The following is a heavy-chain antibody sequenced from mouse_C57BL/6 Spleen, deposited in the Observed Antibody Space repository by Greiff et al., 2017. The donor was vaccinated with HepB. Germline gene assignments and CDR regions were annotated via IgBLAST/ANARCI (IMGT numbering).Heavy chain of an antibody. CDR2: IRSKSNNYAT. CDR3: VRQGYYYGSSLAY. CDR1: GFSFNTYA. D-gene: IGHD1-1*01. J-gene: IGHJ3*01. Sequence: EVKLMESGGGLVQPKGSLKLSCAASGFSFNTYAMNWVRQAPGKGLEWVARIRSKSNNYATYYADSVKDRFTISRDDSESMLYLQMNNLKTEDTAMYYCVRQGYYYGSSLAYWGQGTLVTVSA. V-gene: IGHV10-1*01.